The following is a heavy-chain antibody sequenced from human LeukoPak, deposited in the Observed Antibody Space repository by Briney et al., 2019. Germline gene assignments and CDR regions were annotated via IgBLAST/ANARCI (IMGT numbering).Heavy chain of an antibody. CDR3: ARVRGYSGYEEVEAFDF. CDR2: IYSGGST. Sequence: GGSLRLSCEASGFTVSSNYMSWVRQAPWKGLEWVSVIYSGGSTYYADSVKGRFTISRDNSKNTLYLQMNSLRAEDTAVYYCARVRGYSGYEEVEAFDFWGQGTLVTVSS. CDR1: GFTVSSNY. D-gene: IGHD5-12*01. V-gene: IGHV3-53*01. J-gene: IGHJ4*02.